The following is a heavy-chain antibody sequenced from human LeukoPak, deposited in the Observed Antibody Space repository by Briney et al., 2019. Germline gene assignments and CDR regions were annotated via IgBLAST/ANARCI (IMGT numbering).Heavy chain of an antibody. J-gene: IGHJ3*02. CDR1: GGSISSSSYY. D-gene: IGHD3-22*01. CDR2: IYYSGST. V-gene: IGHV4-39*07. Sequence: SETLSLTCTVSGGSISSSSYYWGWIRQPPGKGLEWIGSIYYSGSTYYNPSLKSRVTISVDTSKNQFSLKLSSVTAADTAVYYCARVPYYYDSSGLNAFDIWGQGTMVTVSS. CDR3: ARVPYYYDSSGLNAFDI.